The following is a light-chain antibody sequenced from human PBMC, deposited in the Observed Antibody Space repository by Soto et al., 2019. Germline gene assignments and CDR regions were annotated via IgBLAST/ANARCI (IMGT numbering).Light chain of an antibody. J-gene: IGKJ1*01. CDR3: QQYGVSPRT. CDR1: QSFTNSY. V-gene: IGKV3-20*01. Sequence: VLTQSPGTLSLSPGERATLSCRASQSFTNSYLAWYQQKPGQAPRLLIYGASSRATGISDRFSGSASGTDFTLTISRLEPEDFAVYYCQQYGVSPRTFGQGTKVEIK. CDR2: GAS.